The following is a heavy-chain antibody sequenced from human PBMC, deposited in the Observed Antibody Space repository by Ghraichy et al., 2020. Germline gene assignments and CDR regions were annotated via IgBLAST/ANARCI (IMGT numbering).Heavy chain of an antibody. D-gene: IGHD1-26*01. Sequence: GGSLRLSCAASGFTFSRYGLHWVRQAPCKGLEWVTLISSDEKTKYYADSVKGRFTISRDNSKNTLFLQMNSLRAEDTAIYYCAKGEDGSPDYWGQGTLVIVSS. CDR1: GFTFSRYG. CDR3: AKGEDGSPDY. V-gene: IGHV3-30*18. J-gene: IGHJ4*02. CDR2: ISSDEKTK.